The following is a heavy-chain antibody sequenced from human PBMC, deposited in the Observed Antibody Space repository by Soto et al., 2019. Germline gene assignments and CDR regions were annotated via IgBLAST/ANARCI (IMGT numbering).Heavy chain of an antibody. CDR2: INSDGSST. J-gene: IGHJ4*01. V-gene: IGHV3-74*01. CDR3: ARDPNDYGDYVSY. Sequence: GGSLRLSCAASGSTFSSYWMHWVRQAPGKGLVWVSRINSDGSSTSYADSVKGRFTISRDNAKNTLYLQMNSLRAEDTAVYYCARDPNDYGDYVSYWGHGTLVTVSS. D-gene: IGHD4-17*01. CDR1: GSTFSSYW.